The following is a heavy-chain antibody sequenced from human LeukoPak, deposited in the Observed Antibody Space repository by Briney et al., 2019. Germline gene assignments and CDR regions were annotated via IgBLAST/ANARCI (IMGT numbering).Heavy chain of an antibody. Sequence: SETLSLTCTVSGYSISSGYYWGWIRQPPGKGLEWIGSIYHSGSTYYNPSLKSRVTISVDTSKNQFSLKLSSVTAADTAVYYCASGTSSSWYGASAFDIWGQGTMVTVSS. CDR3: ASGTSSSWYGASAFDI. J-gene: IGHJ3*02. V-gene: IGHV4-38-2*02. CDR2: IYHSGST. CDR1: GYSISSGYY. D-gene: IGHD6-13*01.